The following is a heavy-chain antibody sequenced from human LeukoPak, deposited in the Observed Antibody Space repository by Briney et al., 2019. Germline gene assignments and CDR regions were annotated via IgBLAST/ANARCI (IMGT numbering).Heavy chain of an antibody. CDR2: IYYSGST. CDR1: GGSISSSSYY. Sequence: SETLSLTCTASGGSISSSSYYWGWIRQPPGKGLEWIGSIYYSGSTYYNPSLKSRVTISVDTSKNQFSLKLSSVTAADTAVYYCARHDDIAGYFDYWGQGTLVTVSS. J-gene: IGHJ4*02. V-gene: IGHV4-39*01. D-gene: IGHD3-9*01. CDR3: ARHDDIAGYFDY.